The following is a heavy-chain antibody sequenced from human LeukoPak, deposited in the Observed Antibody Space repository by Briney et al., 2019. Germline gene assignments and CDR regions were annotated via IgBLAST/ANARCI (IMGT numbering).Heavy chain of an antibody. CDR3: AREIIAVAGTFGFDY. CDR2: ISSSSSYI. J-gene: IGHJ4*02. Sequence: GGSLRLSCAASGFTFSSYSMNWVRQAPGKGLEWVSSISSSSSYIYYADSVKGRFTISRDNAKNSLYLQMNSLRAEDTAVYYCAREIIAVAGTFGFDYWGQGTLVTVSS. CDR1: GFTFSSYS. V-gene: IGHV3-21*01. D-gene: IGHD6-19*01.